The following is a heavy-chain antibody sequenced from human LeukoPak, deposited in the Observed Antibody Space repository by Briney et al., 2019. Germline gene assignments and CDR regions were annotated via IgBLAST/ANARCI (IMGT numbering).Heavy chain of an antibody. CDR3: ARERAYYYDSSGTDYFQH. CDR1: GGSTSSYY. Sequence: PSETLSLTCAVSGGSTSSYYWSWIRQPAGKGLEWIGRIYTSGSTNYDPSLKSRVTMSIDTSKNQFSLRLSSVTAADTAVYYCARERAYYYDSSGTDYFQHWGQGTLVTVSS. J-gene: IGHJ1*01. D-gene: IGHD3-22*01. V-gene: IGHV4-4*07. CDR2: IYTSGST.